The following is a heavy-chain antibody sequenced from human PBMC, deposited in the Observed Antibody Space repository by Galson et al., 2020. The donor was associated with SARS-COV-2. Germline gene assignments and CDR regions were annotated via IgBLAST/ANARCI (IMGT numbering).Heavy chain of an antibody. Sequence: SETLSLTCTVSGGSISSSNYYWGWIRQPPGKGLEWIGTIYYSGSTYYNPSLKSRVTISVDTSKNQFSLKLSSVTAADTAVYYCNAYGLPLDYWGQGTLVTVSS. CDR2: IYYSGST. CDR3: NAYGLPLDY. D-gene: IGHD2-21*01. J-gene: IGHJ4*02. CDR1: GGSISSSNYY. V-gene: IGHV4-39*01.